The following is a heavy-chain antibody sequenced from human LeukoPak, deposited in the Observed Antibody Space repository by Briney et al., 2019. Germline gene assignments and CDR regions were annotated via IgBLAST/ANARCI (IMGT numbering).Heavy chain of an antibody. D-gene: IGHD5-12*01. CDR3: ASGYDYTTLDD. J-gene: IGHJ4*02. CDR2: IYYSGST. Sequence: SETLSLTCTVSGGSISSYYWSWIRQPPGKGLEWTGYIYYSGSTNYNPSLKSRVTISVDTSKNQFSLKLSSVTAADTAVYYCASGYDYTTLDDWGQGTLVTVSS. CDR1: GGSISSYY. V-gene: IGHV4-59*08.